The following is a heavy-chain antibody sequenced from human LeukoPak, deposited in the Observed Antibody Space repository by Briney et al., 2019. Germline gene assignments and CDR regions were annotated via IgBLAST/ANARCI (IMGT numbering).Heavy chain of an antibody. CDR1: GFTFSSYG. V-gene: IGHV3-33*03. Sequence: PGGSLRLSCAASGFTFSSYGMHWVRQAPGMGLEWVADIWFDGETEHFADSVKGRFTVSRDNAENTLYLQVNNLRAEDTAVYYCARGPNSNWSGLDFWGQGTLLTVSS. J-gene: IGHJ4*02. CDR3: ARGPNSNWSGLDF. D-gene: IGHD6-6*01. CDR2: IWFDGETE.